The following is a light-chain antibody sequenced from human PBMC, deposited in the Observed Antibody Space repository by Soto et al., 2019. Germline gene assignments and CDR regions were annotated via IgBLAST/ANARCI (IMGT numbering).Light chain of an antibody. CDR1: SSDAGYYNY. CDR3: SSHAGYNNFYV. Sequence: QSVLTQPPSASGSPGQSVTISCTGTSSDAGYYNYVSWYQQHPGKAPKLMIYEVNKRPSGVPDRFSGSKSGNTASLTVSGLQAEDEADYYCSSHAGYNNFYVFGTGTKVTVL. V-gene: IGLV2-8*01. J-gene: IGLJ1*01. CDR2: EVN.